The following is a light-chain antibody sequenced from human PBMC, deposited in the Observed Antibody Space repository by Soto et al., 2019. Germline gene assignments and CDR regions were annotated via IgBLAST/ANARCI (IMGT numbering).Light chain of an antibody. J-gene: IGLJ1*01. CDR3: ATWDDSLSVGV. Sequence: QSVLTQPPSVSAAPEQKGTISCSGGSSNLGINFVSWYQQFPGGVPKLLIYENNKRPSGIPDRFSGAKSGTSATLDITGLQAGDEADYYCATWDDSLSVGVFGGGTKVTVL. V-gene: IGLV1-51*02. CDR1: SSNLGINF. CDR2: ENN.